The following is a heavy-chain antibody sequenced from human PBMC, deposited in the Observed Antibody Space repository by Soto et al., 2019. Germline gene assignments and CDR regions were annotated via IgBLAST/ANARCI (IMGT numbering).Heavy chain of an antibody. CDR2: ISYDGSNK. CDR1: GFTFSSYG. Sequence: GGSLRLSCAASGFTFSSYGMHWVRQAPGKGLEWVAVISYDGSNKYYADSVKGRFTISRDNSKNTLYLQMNSLRAEDTAVYYCAKAGRYSSGPLPAWGQGTLVTVSS. J-gene: IGHJ5*02. CDR3: AKAGRYSSGPLPA. V-gene: IGHV3-30*18. D-gene: IGHD6-19*01.